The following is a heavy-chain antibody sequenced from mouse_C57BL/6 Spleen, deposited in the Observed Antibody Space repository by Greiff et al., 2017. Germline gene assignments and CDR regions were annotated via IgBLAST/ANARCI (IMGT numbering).Heavy chain of an antibody. J-gene: IGHJ2*01. Sequence: DVKLVESEGGLVQPGSSMKLSCTASGFTFSDYYMAWVRQVPEKGLEWVANINYDGSSTYYLDSLKSRFIISRDNAKNILYLQMSSLKSEDTATYYCARGHLRDYWGQGTTLTVSS. CDR3: ARGHLRDY. V-gene: IGHV5-16*01. D-gene: IGHD3-2*02. CDR2: INYDGSST. CDR1: GFTFSDYY.